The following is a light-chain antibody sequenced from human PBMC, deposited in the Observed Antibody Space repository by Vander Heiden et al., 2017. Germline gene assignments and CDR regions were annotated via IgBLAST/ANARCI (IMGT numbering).Light chain of an antibody. V-gene: IGLV3-21*02. J-gene: IGLJ3*02. CDR2: DDS. CDR3: QVWDSSSDLWV. CDR1: NIGSKS. Sequence: SYVLTPPPSVSVAPGQTARITCGGNNIGSKSVHRYQQKPGQAPVLVVYDDSDRHSGIPERFSGSNSGNTATLTISRVEAGDEADYYCQVWDSSSDLWVFGGGTKLTVL.